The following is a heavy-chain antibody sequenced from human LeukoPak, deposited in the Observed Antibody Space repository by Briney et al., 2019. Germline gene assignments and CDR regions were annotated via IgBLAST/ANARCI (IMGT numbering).Heavy chain of an antibody. CDR1: GFTFSSYG. J-gene: IGHJ4*02. CDR2: IRYDGSKK. D-gene: IGHD4-17*01. V-gene: IGHV3-30*02. Sequence: GGSLRLSCAASGFTFSSYGMYWVRQAPGKGLEWVAFIRYDGSKKYYGDSVKGRFTISRDNAKNTLYPQMNSLRAEDTAVYYCAKDSNGDMDFDYWGQGTLVTVSS. CDR3: AKDSNGDMDFDY.